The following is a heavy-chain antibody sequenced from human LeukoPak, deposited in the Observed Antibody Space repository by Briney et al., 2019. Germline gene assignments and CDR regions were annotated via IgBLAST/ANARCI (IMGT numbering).Heavy chain of an antibody. V-gene: IGHV1-3*03. D-gene: IGHD3-10*01. Sequence: GASVKVSCKASGYTFTSYAMHWVRQAPGQRLEWMGWINAGNGNTKYSQEFQGRVTITRDTSASTAYMELSSLRSEDMAVYYCARGGSGSPLFSDYWGQGTLVTVSS. CDR3: ARGGSGSPLFSDY. CDR1: GYTFTSYA. J-gene: IGHJ4*02. CDR2: INAGNGNT.